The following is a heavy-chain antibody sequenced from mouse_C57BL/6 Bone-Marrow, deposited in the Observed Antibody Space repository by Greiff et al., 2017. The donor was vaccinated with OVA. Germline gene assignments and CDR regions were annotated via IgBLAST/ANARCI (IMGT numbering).Heavy chain of an antibody. CDR2: IDPSDSYT. J-gene: IGHJ3*01. D-gene: IGHD2-3*01. V-gene: IGHV1-69*01. CDR3: ARGDGYYFAWFAY. Sequence: VQLQQSGAELVMPGASVKLSCKASGYTFTSYWMHWVKQRPGQGLEWIGEIDPSDSYTNYNQKFKGKSTLTVDKSSSTAYMQLSSLTSEDSAVYYCARGDGYYFAWFAYWGQGTLVTVSA. CDR1: GYTFTSYW.